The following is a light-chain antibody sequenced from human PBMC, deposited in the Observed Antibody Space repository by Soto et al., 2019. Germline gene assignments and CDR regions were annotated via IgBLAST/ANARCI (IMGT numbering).Light chain of an antibody. V-gene: IGKV1-5*03. CDR2: WAS. J-gene: IGKJ4*01. Sequence: DIQLTQSLSILSASVGDRVTITCRASENIYGYLAWYQQKPGEAPKLLIYWASTLVSGVPSRFTGGESGTEFTLTISDLQPDDFATYFCQQYSAYPLTFGGGTKV. CDR1: ENIYGY. CDR3: QQYSAYPLT.